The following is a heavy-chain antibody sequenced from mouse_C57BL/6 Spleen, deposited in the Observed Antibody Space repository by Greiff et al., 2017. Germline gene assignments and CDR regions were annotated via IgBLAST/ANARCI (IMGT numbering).Heavy chain of an antibody. D-gene: IGHD2-4*01. V-gene: IGHV3-6*01. CDR1: GYSITSGYY. J-gene: IGHJ4*01. CDR3: ASGGLRRYYAMDY. Sequence: ESGPGLVKPSQSLSLTCSVTGYSITSGYYWNWIRQFPGNKLAWMGYISYDGSNNYNPSLKNRISITRDTSKNQFFLKLNSVTTEDTATYYCASGGLRRYYAMDYWGQGTSVTVSS. CDR2: ISYDGSN.